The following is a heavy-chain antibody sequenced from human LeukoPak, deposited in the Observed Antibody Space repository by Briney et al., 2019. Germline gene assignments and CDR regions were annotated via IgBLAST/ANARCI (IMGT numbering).Heavy chain of an antibody. CDR2: ISTTGST. D-gene: IGHD2-15*01. Sequence: KPSETLSLTCTVSGGSISTYYWSWTRQPAGKGLEWIGRISTTGSTDYNPSLKSRLTMSVDTSKNQFSLKLGSVTAADTAVYYCAKEGRSSTPGYWGQGTLVTVSS. CDR1: GGSISTYY. CDR3: AKEGRSSTPGY. V-gene: IGHV4-4*07. J-gene: IGHJ4*02.